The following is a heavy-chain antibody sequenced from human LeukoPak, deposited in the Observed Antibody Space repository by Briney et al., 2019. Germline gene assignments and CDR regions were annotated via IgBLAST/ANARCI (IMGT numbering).Heavy chain of an antibody. CDR3: ARSSGWYGKGGNWFDP. V-gene: IGHV5-51*01. CDR2: IYPGDSGT. J-gene: IGHJ5*02. CDR1: GYSFTSYW. Sequence: GESLKISCKGSGYSFTSYWIGWVRQMPGKGLEWMGIIYPGDSGTRYSPSFQGQVTISADKSISTAYLQWSSLKASGTAMYYFARSSGWYGKGGNWFDPWGQGTLVTVSS. D-gene: IGHD6-19*01.